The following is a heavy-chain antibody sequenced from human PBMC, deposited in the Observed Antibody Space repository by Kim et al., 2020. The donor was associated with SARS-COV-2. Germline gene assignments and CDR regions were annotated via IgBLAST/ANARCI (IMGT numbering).Heavy chain of an antibody. CDR1: GFTFSNAW. J-gene: IGHJ6*02. CDR3: TTTRVLLWFGELEGGMDV. D-gene: IGHD3-10*01. CDR2: IKSKTDGGTT. Sequence: GGSLRLSCAASGFTFSNAWMSWVRQAPGKGLEWVGRIKSKTDGGTTDYAAPVKGRFTISRDDSKNTLYLQMNSLKTEDTAVYYCTTTRVLLWFGELEGGMDVWGQGTTVTVYS. V-gene: IGHV3-15*01.